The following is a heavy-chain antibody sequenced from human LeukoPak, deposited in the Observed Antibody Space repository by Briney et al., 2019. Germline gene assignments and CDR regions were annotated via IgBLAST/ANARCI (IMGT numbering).Heavy chain of an antibody. Sequence: PSETLSLTCAVYGVSFSGYYWSWIRQPPGKGLEWIGEINHSGSTYYNPSLKSRVTISVDTSKNQFSLKLSSVTAADTAVYYCARRYSSSSFSDYWGQGTLVTVSS. CDR2: INHSGST. V-gene: IGHV4-34*01. CDR1: GVSFSGYY. D-gene: IGHD6-6*01. J-gene: IGHJ4*02. CDR3: ARRYSSSSFSDY.